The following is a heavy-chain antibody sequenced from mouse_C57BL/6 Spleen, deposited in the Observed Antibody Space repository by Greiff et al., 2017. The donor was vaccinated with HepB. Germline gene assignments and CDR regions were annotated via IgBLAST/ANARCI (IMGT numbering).Heavy chain of an antibody. CDR2: IDPSDSYT. V-gene: IGHV1-50*01. CDR1: GYTFTSYW. CDR3: ARWGFPLDY. Sequence: QVQLKQPGAELVKPGTSVKLSCKASGYTFTSYWMQWVKQRPGQGLEWIGEIDPSDSYTNYNQKCKGKATLTVDTSSSTAYMQLSSRTSEDSAVYYCARWGFPLDYWGQGTTLTVSS. J-gene: IGHJ2*01.